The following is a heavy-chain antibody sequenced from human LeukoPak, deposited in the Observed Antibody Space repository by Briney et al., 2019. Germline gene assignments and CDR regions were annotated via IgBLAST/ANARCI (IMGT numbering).Heavy chain of an antibody. D-gene: IGHD6-6*01. V-gene: IGHV4-39*01. Sequence: SETLSLTCTVSGGSISSSSYFWGWIRQPPGKGLEWIGSIFYSGSTYYNPSLKSRVTISVDTSKNQFSLKLSSVTAADTAVYYCARHVIAARLEAFDYWGQGTLVTVSS. J-gene: IGHJ4*02. CDR2: IFYSGST. CDR1: GGSISSSSYF. CDR3: ARHVIAARLEAFDY.